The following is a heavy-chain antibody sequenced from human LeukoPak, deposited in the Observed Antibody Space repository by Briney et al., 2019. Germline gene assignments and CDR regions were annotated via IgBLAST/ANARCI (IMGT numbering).Heavy chain of an antibody. Sequence: ASVKVSCKASGYTFTSYGISWVRQAPGQGLEWMGWISAYNGNTNYAQKLQGRVSMTTDTSTSTAYMELRSLRSDDTAVYYCARGIFGVVIPHRPDAFDIWGQGTMVTVSS. CDR2: ISAYNGNT. CDR1: GYTFTSYG. D-gene: IGHD3-3*01. CDR3: ARGIFGVVIPHRPDAFDI. V-gene: IGHV1-18*01. J-gene: IGHJ3*02.